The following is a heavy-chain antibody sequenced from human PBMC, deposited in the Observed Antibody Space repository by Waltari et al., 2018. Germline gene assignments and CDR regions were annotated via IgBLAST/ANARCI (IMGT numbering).Heavy chain of an antibody. D-gene: IGHD2-21*01. J-gene: IGHJ2*01. CDR1: GFTSSSYV. V-gene: IGHV3-13*01. CDR2: IGVLGDT. Sequence: EMRLVESGGDLVQPGGSLRLAFAASGFTSSSYVFHWVRETAGRLEWVSAIGVLGDTYYSASVKGRFTISRENARNSLYLQMDSLGVGDTAIYYCAREYCGSGNCPGGWYFDLWGRGTLVTVSS. CDR3: AREYCGSGNCPGGWYFDL.